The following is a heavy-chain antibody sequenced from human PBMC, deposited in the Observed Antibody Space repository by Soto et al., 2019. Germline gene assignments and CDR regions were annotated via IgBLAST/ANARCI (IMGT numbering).Heavy chain of an antibody. CDR1: GGSITSGSYY. J-gene: IGHJ4*02. V-gene: IGHV4-39*02. CDR3: ARMLAYCGGDCSPLDF. CDR2: IYCSGST. D-gene: IGHD2-21*02. Sequence: QLQLQESGPGLVKPSETLSLTCTVSGGSITSGSYYWGWIRQPPGKGLEWIGSIYCSGSTFYNPSLKGRVTISVDTSKSHFSLKLNSVTAADTAVYYCARMLAYCGGDCSPLDFWGQGTLITVSS.